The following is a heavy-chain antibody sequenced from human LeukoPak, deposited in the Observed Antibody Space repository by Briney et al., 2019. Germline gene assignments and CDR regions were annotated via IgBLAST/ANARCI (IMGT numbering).Heavy chain of an antibody. Sequence: GGSLRLSCAASGFTFSSYAMSWVRQAPGKGLEWVANIKRDGSEKYYVDSVKGRFSISRDNAKNSLYLQMNSLRAEDTAVYYCARDWSTFDYWGQGTLVTVSS. J-gene: IGHJ4*02. CDR2: IKRDGSEK. CDR1: GFTFSSYA. CDR3: ARDWSTFDY. V-gene: IGHV3-7*05.